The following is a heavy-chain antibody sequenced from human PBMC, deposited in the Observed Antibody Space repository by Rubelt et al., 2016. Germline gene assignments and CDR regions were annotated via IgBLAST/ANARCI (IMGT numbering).Heavy chain of an antibody. Sequence: QVQLQQWGAGLLKPSETLSLTCAVYGGSFSGYYWSWIRQPPGKGLEWIGEIHPSGSTNYNPSLKSRVTISADTSKNQFSLNLNPVTAADTAVYYGARGLDSTKTGADWGQGTLVTVSS. CDR1: GGSFSGYY. CDR3: ARGLDSTKTGAD. J-gene: IGHJ4*02. D-gene: IGHD3-10*01. CDR2: IHPSGST. V-gene: IGHV4-34*01.